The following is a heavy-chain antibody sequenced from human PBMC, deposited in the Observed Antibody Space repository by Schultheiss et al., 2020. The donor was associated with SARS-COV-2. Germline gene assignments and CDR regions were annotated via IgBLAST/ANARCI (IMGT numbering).Heavy chain of an antibody. J-gene: IGHJ6*02. CDR2: IFSNDEK. D-gene: IGHD7-27*01. CDR1: GFSLSTSGVG. Sequence: SCPTLVKPTQTLTLTCTFSGFSLSTSGVGVGWIRRPPGKALEWLAHIFSNDEKSYSTSLKTRLTISKDTSKNQVVLTMTNMDPVDTATYYCWGQSPPDYGMDVWGQGTTVTVSS. V-gene: IGHV2-5*01. CDR3: WGQSPPDYGMDV.